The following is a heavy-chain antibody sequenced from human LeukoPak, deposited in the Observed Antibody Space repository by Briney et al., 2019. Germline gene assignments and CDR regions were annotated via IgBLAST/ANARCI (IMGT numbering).Heavy chain of an antibody. D-gene: IGHD4-23*01. CDR3: ARGFYGGNLDYFDY. CDR2: IKQDGSEK. Sequence: GGSLRLSCAASGFTFSSYWMSWVRQAPGKGLEWVANIKQDGSEKYYVDSVKGRFTISRDNAKNSLYLQMNSLRAEDTAVYYCARGFYGGNLDYFDYWGQGTLVTVSS. V-gene: IGHV3-7*01. J-gene: IGHJ4*02. CDR1: GFTFSSYW.